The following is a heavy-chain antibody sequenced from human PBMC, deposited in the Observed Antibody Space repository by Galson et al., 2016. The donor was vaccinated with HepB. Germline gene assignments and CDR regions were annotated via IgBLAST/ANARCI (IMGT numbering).Heavy chain of an antibody. Sequence: SLRLSRAASGFLFEDYSMHWVPQAPEKGLEWVSAIRGSDNSTYYADSVKGRFTISRDNPKNNLYLQTNSLRTEDSALYYCANGGDYFRFDSWGQGALVTVSS. J-gene: IGHJ4*02. V-gene: IGHV3-23*01. D-gene: IGHD4-17*01. CDR3: ANGGDYFRFDS. CDR2: IRGSDNST. CDR1: GFLFEDYS.